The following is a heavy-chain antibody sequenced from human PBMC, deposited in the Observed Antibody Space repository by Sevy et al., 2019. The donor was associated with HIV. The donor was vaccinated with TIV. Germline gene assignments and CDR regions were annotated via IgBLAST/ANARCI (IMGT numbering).Heavy chain of an antibody. CDR3: ARDAQTWRGPWYGMSGADR. CDR1: GFTFSTYT. D-gene: IGHD3-10*02. V-gene: IGHV3-23*01. Sequence: GGSLRLSCTASGFTFSTYTLTWVRQAPGKGLEWVSSITPDDTHYADSVRGRFSVSRDNSKNTLYLQMDSLTVDDTAVYYCARDAQTWRGPWYGMSGADRWGQGTLVTVSS. J-gene: IGHJ5*02. CDR2: ITPDDT.